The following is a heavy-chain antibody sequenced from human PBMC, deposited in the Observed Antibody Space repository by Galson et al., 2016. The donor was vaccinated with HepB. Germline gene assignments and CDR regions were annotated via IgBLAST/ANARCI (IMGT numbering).Heavy chain of an antibody. CDR3: VKDRVYRCSSCTCYWEFDH. D-gene: IGHD2-21*01. CDR1: GFTFDDYG. V-gene: IGHV3-9*01. J-gene: IGHJ4*02. CDR2: ISWNSVGV. Sequence: SLRLSCAASGFTFDDYGMDWVRQAPGKGLEWVAGISWNSVGVGYADSVKGRFTISRDNAKNSLYLQMNSLRAEDTALYYCVKDRVYRCSSCTCYWEFDHWGQGTLVTVSS.